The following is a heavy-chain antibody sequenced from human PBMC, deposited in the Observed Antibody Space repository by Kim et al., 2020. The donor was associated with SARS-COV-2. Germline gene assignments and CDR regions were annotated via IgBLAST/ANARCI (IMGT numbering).Heavy chain of an antibody. CDR1: GFSFNDSA. V-gene: IGHV3-9*01. CDR3: ARDQSVMVPGAYYYGKDV. D-gene: IGHD2-8*01. CDR2: ISGNSITI. Sequence: GGSLRLSCAASGFSFNDSAMHWVRQAPGKGLEWVSGISGNSITICYADSVKGRFTISRDNAKNSLYLQMNSLRAEDTAVYYCARDQSVMVPGAYYYGKDV. J-gene: IGHJ6*01.